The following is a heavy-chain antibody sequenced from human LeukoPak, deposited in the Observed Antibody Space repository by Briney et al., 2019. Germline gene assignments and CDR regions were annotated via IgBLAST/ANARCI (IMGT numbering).Heavy chain of an antibody. J-gene: IGHJ4*02. CDR3: ARGYYDILTGYYPFDY. CDR1: GYTFTGYY. Sequence: GASVTVSCKASGYTFTGYYMHWVRQATGQGLEWMGWMNPNSGNTGYAQKFQGRVTITRNTSISTAYMELSSLRSEDTAVYYCARGYYDILTGYYPFDYWGQGTLVTVSS. CDR2: MNPNSGNT. D-gene: IGHD3-9*01. V-gene: IGHV1-8*03.